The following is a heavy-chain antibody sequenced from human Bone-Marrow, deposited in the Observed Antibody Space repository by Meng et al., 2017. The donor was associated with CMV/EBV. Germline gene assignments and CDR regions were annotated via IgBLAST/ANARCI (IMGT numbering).Heavy chain of an antibody. Sequence: GESLKISCAASGFTFSSYAMSWVRQAPGKGLEWVSVIYSGGYSTYYADSVKGRFTISRDNSKNTLYLQMNSLRAEDTAVYYCAKDSSSRSAFDSWGQGTMVTVSS. D-gene: IGHD6-13*01. V-gene: IGHV3-23*03. CDR2: IYSGGYST. CDR1: GFTFSSYA. J-gene: IGHJ3*02. CDR3: AKDSSSRSAFDS.